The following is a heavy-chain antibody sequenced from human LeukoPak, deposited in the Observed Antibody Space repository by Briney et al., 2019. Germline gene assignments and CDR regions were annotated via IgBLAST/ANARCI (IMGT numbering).Heavy chain of an antibody. CDR2: IYHSGST. V-gene: IGHV4-61*02. J-gene: IGHJ3*02. CDR3: ASSPFSYYDSSSYAFDI. CDR1: GGSISSGSYY. Sequence: SQTLSLTCTVSGGSISSGSYYWRWIRQPAGKGLEWIGRIYHSGSTYYNPSLKSRVTISVDTSKNQFSLKLSSVTAADTAVYYCASSPFSYYDSSSYAFDIWGQGTMVTVSS. D-gene: IGHD3-22*01.